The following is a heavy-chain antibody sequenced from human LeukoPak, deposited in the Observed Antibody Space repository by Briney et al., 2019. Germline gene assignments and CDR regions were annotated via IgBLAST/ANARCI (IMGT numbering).Heavy chain of an antibody. J-gene: IGHJ4*02. CDR2: IIPIFGTA. Sequence: SVKVSCEASGGTFSSYAISWVRQAPGQGLEWMGGIIPIFGTANYAQKFQGRVTITTDESTSTAYMELRSLRSEDTAVYYCAREPKPYYYDSSGYYPFWHWGQGTLVTVSS. V-gene: IGHV1-69*05. D-gene: IGHD3-22*01. CDR1: GGTFSSYA. CDR3: AREPKPYYYDSSGYYPFWH.